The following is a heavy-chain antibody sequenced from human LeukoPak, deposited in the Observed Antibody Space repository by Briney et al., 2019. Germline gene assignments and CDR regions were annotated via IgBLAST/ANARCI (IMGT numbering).Heavy chain of an antibody. V-gene: IGHV3-23*01. CDR2: ISGSGGST. J-gene: IGHJ4*02. D-gene: IGHD3-22*01. Sequence: GGSLRLSCAASGFTFSSYAMSWVRQAPGKGLEWVSAISGSGGSTYYADSVKGRFTISRDNSKNALYLQMNSLRAEDTAVYYCAKASHYYDRGDYWGQGTLVTVSS. CDR1: GFTFSSYA. CDR3: AKASHYYDRGDY.